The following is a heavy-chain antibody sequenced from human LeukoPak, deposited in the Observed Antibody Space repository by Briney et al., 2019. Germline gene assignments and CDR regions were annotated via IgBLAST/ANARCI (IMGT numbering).Heavy chain of an antibody. CDR2: IYSGVPT. D-gene: IGHD1-1*01. CDR3: VQTTGWPGFDY. J-gene: IGHJ4*02. CDR1: GVSISRFY. V-gene: IGHV4-4*09. Sequence: PSETLSLTCTTSGVSISRFYWSWVRQPPGKGLEWIGNIYSGVPTYFNPSLKSRVIISVDTSKNPFSPNLTSVTAADTAMYYCVQTTGWPGFDYWGQGILVTVSS.